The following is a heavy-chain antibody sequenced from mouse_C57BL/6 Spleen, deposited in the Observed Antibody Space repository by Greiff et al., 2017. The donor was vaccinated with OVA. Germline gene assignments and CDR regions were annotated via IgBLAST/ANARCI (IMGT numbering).Heavy chain of an antibody. D-gene: IGHD4-1*01. CDR3: ARWVLTGTPHYGYFDV. CDR1: GYAFSSSW. CDR2: IYPGDGDT. J-gene: IGHJ1*03. V-gene: IGHV1-82*01. Sequence: QVQLKQSGPELVKPGASVKISCKASGYAFSSSWMNWVKQRPGKGLEWIGRIYPGDGDTNYNGKFKGKATLTADKSSSTAYMQLCSLTSADSTVYFCARWVLTGTPHYGYFDVWGTETTVTVSS.